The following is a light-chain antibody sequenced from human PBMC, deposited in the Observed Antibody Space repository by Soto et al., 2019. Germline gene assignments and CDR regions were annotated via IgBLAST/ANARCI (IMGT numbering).Light chain of an antibody. J-gene: IGKJ2*01. CDR3: QQYNDWPPIT. V-gene: IGKV3-15*01. CDR2: DAS. Sequence: EIVMTQSPATLSVSPGERATLSCRASQSVSTKLAWFQQKPGQAPRLLIYDASTRASDIPARFSGSGSGTEFTLTISSLQSDDFEVYHCQQYNDWPPITFGQGTKLEIK. CDR1: QSVSTK.